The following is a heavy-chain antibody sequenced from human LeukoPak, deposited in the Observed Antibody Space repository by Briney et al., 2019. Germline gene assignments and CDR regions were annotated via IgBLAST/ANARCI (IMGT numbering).Heavy chain of an antibody. J-gene: IGHJ4*02. CDR1: GFTFSSYG. V-gene: IGHV3-30*03. CDR3: ARFSINEEGFDY. Sequence: PGRSLRLSCAASGFTFSSYGMHWVRQAPGKGLEWVAVISYDGSNKYYADSVKGRFTISRENAKNSLYLQMNSLRAGDTAVYYCARFSINEEGFDYWGQGTLVTVSS. CDR2: ISYDGSNK. D-gene: IGHD2-8*01.